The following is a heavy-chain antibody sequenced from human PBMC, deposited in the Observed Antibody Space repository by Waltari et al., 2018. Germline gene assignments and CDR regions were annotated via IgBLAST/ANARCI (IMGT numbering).Heavy chain of an antibody. CDR3: ARDRGCTNGVCSDILFDY. J-gene: IGHJ4*02. CDR1: GGSISSYY. Sequence: QVQLQESGPGLVKPSETLSLTCTVSGGSISSYYWSWIRQPPGKGLEWIGYSYYSGSTNYTPTLKSRVTISVDTSKNQFSLKLSSVTAADTAVYYCARDRGCTNGVCSDILFDYWGQGTLVTVSS. D-gene: IGHD2-8*01. V-gene: IGHV4-59*01. CDR2: SYYSGST.